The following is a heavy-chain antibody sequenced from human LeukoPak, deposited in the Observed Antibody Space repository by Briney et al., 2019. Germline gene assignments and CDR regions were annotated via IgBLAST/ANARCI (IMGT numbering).Heavy chain of an antibody. CDR2: ISRSGSSI. Sequence: PGGSLRLSCATSGFTFSSYEMNWVRQAPGKGLEWISYISRSGSSIYYADSVKGRFTISRDNVKNSLYLQMNSLRAEDTAVYYCAREMIDAFDILGQGTMVTVSS. CDR1: GFTFSSYE. J-gene: IGHJ3*02. D-gene: IGHD3-22*01. CDR3: AREMIDAFDI. V-gene: IGHV3-48*03.